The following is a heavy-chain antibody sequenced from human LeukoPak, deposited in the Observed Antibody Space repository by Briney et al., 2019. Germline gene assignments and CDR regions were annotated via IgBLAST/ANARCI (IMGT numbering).Heavy chain of an antibody. D-gene: IGHD1-14*01. Sequence: GGSLRLSCAASGFSVSNNYVSWVRQAPGKGLEWISAVYSGGDTYYIESVRGRFTISRDNSKNTIHLQMNGLTPEDTAIYYCARDSTGASVWGKGTSVTVSS. CDR1: GFSVSNNY. V-gene: IGHV3-53*01. J-gene: IGHJ6*04. CDR3: ARDSTGASV. CDR2: VYSGGDT.